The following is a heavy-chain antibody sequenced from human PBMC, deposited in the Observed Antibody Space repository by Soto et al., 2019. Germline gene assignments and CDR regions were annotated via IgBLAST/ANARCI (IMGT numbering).Heavy chain of an antibody. CDR2: IYWDDDK. CDR3: TGVVAATLFDY. Sequence: QITLKESGPTLVKPTQTLTLTCTFSGFSLSTSGVGVGWIRQPPGKALEWLALIYWDDDKRYSPSLKSRLTITKDTSKNQVVLTMTNMDPVDTATYYCTGVVAATLFDYWGQGTLVTVSS. D-gene: IGHD2-15*01. V-gene: IGHV2-5*02. CDR1: GFSLSTSGVG. J-gene: IGHJ4*02.